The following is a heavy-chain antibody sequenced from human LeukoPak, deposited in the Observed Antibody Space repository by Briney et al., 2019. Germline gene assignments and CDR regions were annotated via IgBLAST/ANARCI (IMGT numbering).Heavy chain of an antibody. CDR3: ARERGYYDSSGYYPYYFDY. Sequence: PGGSLRLSCAASGFTFSDHYMDWVRQAPGKGLEWVGRTRNKANSYTTEYAASVKGRFTISRDDSKNSLYLQMNSLKTEDTAVYYCARERGYYDSSGYYPYYFDYWGQGTLVTVSS. V-gene: IGHV3-72*01. CDR1: GFTFSDHY. J-gene: IGHJ4*02. D-gene: IGHD3-22*01. CDR2: TRNKANSYTT.